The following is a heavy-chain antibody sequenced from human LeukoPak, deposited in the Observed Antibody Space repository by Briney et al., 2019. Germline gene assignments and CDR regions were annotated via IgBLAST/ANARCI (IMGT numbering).Heavy chain of an antibody. D-gene: IGHD6-13*01. Sequence: ASVKVSCKASGYTFTSYDINWVRQAPGQGLEWMGWMNPHSGNTGYAQNFQGRVSMTGNTSISTAYMELSSLKSEDTAVYYCARGRSTWYQNGMDVWGQGTTVTVSS. CDR2: MNPHSGNT. J-gene: IGHJ6*02. CDR3: ARGRSTWYQNGMDV. V-gene: IGHV1-8*01. CDR1: GYTFTSYD.